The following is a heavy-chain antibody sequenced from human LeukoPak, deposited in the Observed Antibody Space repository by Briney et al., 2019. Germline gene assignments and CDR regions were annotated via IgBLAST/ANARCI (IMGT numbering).Heavy chain of an antibody. Sequence: GASVKVSCNISGDTFTTYDINWVRQATGQGLEGMGWMNPKSGNTVYAQKFQGRLTLTRDISISTAYMELSSLRSEDTAVYFCARAITIFDYYYMDVWGKGTTVTVSS. D-gene: IGHD3-3*01. CDR1: GDTFTTYD. V-gene: IGHV1-8*01. J-gene: IGHJ6*03. CDR2: MNPKSGNT. CDR3: ARAITIFDYYYMDV.